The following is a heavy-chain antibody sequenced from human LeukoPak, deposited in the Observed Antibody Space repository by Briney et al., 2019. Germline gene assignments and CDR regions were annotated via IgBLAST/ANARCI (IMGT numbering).Heavy chain of an antibody. CDR1: GGSINSDY. Sequence: SETLSLSCSVSGGSINSDYWAWIRQPPGKGLEWIGYMYYTGSTNYNPSLKSRVTISLATSKNHFSLKLNSVTAADTAVYYCARVSVVYGMDVWGRGTTVTVSS. CDR3: ARVSVVYGMDV. CDR2: MYYTGST. J-gene: IGHJ6*02. V-gene: IGHV4-59*01.